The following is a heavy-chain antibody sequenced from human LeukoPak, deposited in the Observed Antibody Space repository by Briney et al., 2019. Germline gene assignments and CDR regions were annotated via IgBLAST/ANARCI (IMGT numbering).Heavy chain of an antibody. V-gene: IGHV3-30-3*01. CDR2: ISYDGSNK. CDR3: AREAPISSGWYKDY. CDR1: GFTFSSYA. Sequence: PGGSLRLSCAASGFTFSSYAMHWVRQAPGKGLEWVAVISYDGSNKYYADSVKGRFTISRDNSKNTLYLQMNSLRAEDTAVYYCAREAPISSGWYKDYWGQGTLVTVSS. J-gene: IGHJ4*02. D-gene: IGHD6-19*01.